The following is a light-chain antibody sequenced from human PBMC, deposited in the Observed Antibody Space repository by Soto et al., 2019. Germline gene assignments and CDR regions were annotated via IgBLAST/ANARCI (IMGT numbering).Light chain of an antibody. CDR2: AAS. V-gene: IGKV1-39*01. Sequence: DIQMTQSPSSLSASVGDRVTITCRARQSVSSYLNWYQQKPGKAPNLLIYAASRLQDGVPSRFSGSGSGTDFSLTISSLQPEDFAAYYCQQSYSTPYTFGQGTKLEVK. CDR3: QQSYSTPYT. J-gene: IGKJ2*01. CDR1: QSVSSY.